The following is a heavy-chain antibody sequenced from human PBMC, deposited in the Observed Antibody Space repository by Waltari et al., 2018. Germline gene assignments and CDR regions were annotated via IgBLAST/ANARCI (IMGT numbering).Heavy chain of an antibody. CDR1: GYNFAVYW. CDR2: IYPGDSDT. V-gene: IGHV5-51*03. Sequence: EVRLVQSGTEVKRPGESLTISCKASGYNFAVYWIGWVRQMPGKGLEGVGIIYPGDSDTVYSPSFQGQVTISADKSITTAYLQWSSLKASDTAIYYCTTVNVVDDFFYYGMQLWGQGTTVTVSS. J-gene: IGHJ6*02. CDR3: TTVNVVDDFFYYGMQL. D-gene: IGHD2-15*01.